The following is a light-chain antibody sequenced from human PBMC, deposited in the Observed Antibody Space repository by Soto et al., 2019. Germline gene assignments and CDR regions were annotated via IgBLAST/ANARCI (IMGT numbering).Light chain of an antibody. J-gene: IGLJ2*01. Sequence: QSVLTQPASVSGSPGQSITISCTGTSSDVGSYNLVSWYQQHPGKAPKLMIYEVSKRPSGVSNRFSGSKSGNTASLTISGLHAEDEADYYCCSYAGSSTGVVFGGGTKLTVL. CDR1: SSDVGSYNL. CDR3: CSYAGSSTGVV. CDR2: EVS. V-gene: IGLV2-23*02.